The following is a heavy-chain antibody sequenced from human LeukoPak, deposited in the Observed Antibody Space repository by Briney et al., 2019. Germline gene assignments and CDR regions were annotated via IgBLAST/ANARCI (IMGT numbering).Heavy chain of an antibody. J-gene: IGHJ5*02. CDR2: ISYDGSNK. D-gene: IGHD3-10*01. Sequence: GGSLRLSCAASGFTFNSYGMHWVRQAPGKGLEWVAVISYDGSNKYYADSVKGRFAISRDNSKNTLYLQMNSLRAEDTAVYYCAKVTYGSGSPHPKGSRWFGPWGQGTLVTVSS. CDR3: AKVTYGSGSPHPKGSRWFGP. V-gene: IGHV3-30*18. CDR1: GFTFNSYG.